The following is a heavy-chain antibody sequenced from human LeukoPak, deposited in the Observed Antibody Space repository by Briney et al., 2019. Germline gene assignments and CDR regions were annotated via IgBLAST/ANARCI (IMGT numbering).Heavy chain of an antibody. CDR2: INPNSGGT. V-gene: IGHV1-2*02. CDR3: ARDSSGWYGAFDI. D-gene: IGHD6-19*01. CDR1: GYTFTGYY. Sequence: GASVKVSCKASGYTFTGYYMHWVRQAPGQGLEWMGWINPNSGGTNYAQKFQGRVTMTRDTSISTAYMELSRLRSDDTAVYYYARDSSGWYGAFDIWGQGTMVTVSS. J-gene: IGHJ3*02.